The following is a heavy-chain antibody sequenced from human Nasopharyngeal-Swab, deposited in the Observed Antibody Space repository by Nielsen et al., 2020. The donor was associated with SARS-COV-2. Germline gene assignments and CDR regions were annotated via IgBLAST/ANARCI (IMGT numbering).Heavy chain of an antibody. CDR1: GGSISSSSYY. Sequence: SETLSLTCTVSGGSISSSSYYWGWIRQHPGKGLEGIGSIYYSGSTYYNPSLKSRVTISVDTSKNQFSLKLSSVTAADTAVYYCARAKGYQLLSSAAPNWFDPWGQGTLVTVSS. CDR3: ARAKGYQLLSSAAPNWFDP. D-gene: IGHD2-2*01. CDR2: IYYSGST. V-gene: IGHV4-39*07. J-gene: IGHJ5*02.